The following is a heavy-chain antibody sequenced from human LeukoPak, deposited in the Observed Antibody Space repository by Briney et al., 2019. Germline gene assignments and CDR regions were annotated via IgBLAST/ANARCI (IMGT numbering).Heavy chain of an antibody. CDR1: GYSISSNNW. Sequence: SETLSLTCAVSGYSISSNNWWGWIRQPPGKGLEWIGYIYYSGSIYYNPSLKSRVTMSVDTSKNQFSLKLSSVTAVDTAMYYCARITIFGVAIDYWGQGTLVTVSS. D-gene: IGHD3-3*01. J-gene: IGHJ4*02. V-gene: IGHV4-28*05. CDR2: IYYSGSI. CDR3: ARITIFGVAIDY.